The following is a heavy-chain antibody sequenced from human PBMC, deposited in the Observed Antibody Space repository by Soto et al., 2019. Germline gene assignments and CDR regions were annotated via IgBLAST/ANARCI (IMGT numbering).Heavy chain of an antibody. J-gene: IGHJ6*02. V-gene: IGHV1-2*04. CDR3: ARVLGGPILGPRIAAAGTDYYYGMDV. CDR1: GYTFTGYY. D-gene: IGHD6-13*01. Sequence: ASVKVSCKASGYTFTGYYMHWVRQAPGQGLEWMGWINPNSGGTNYAQKFQGWVTMTRDTSISTAYMELSRLSSDDTAVYYCARVLGGPILGPRIAAAGTDYYYGMDVWGQGTTVTVSS. CDR2: INPNSGGT.